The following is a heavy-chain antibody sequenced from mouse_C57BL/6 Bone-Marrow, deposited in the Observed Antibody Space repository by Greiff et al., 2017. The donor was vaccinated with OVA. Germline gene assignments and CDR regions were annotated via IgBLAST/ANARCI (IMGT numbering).Heavy chain of an antibody. Sequence: QVQLKESGAELVRPGASVTLSCKASGYTFTDYEMHWVKQTPVHGLEWIGAIDPETGGTAYNQKFKGKAILTADKSSSTAYMELRSLTSEDSAVYYCTRGWNLLWEFWGQGTLVTVSA. V-gene: IGHV1-15*01. D-gene: IGHD2-1*01. CDR2: IDPETGGT. J-gene: IGHJ3*01. CDR1: GYTFTDYE. CDR3: TRGWNLLWEF.